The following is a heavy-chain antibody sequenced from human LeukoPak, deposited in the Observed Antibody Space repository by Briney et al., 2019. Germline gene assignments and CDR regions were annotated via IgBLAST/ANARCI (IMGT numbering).Heavy chain of an antibody. J-gene: IGHJ6*04. CDR2: IKQDGSEK. CDR3: ARAYSSSWYLYYYGMDV. CDR1: GFTFSSYW. V-gene: IGHV3-7*03. D-gene: IGHD6-13*01. Sequence: GGSLRLSCAVSGFTFSSYWMSWVRQAPGKGLEWVANIKQDGSEKYYVDSVKGRFTISRDNAKNSLYLQMNSLRAEDTAVYYCARAYSSSWYLYYYGMDVWGKGTTVTVSS.